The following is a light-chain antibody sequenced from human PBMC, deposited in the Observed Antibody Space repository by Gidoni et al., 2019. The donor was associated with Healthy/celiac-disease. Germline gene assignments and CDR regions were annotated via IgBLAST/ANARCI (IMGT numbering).Light chain of an antibody. CDR2: WAS. CDR3: QQYYSTPLT. CDR1: QTVLYSSNNKNY. V-gene: IGKV4-1*01. J-gene: IGKJ4*01. Sequence: DIVMTQSPDSLAVSLVERATLNCKSSQTVLYSSNNKNYLAWYQQKPGQPPKLLIYWASTRESGVPDRFSGSGSGTDFTLTISSLQAEDVAVYYCQQYYSTPLTFXGXTKVEIK.